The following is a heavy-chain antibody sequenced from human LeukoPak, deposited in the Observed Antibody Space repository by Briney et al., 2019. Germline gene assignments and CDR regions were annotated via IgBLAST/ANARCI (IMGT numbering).Heavy chain of an antibody. V-gene: IGHV1-69*01. CDR1: GGTFSSYA. J-gene: IGHJ6*02. CDR3: ARAYCSSTSCYTYYYYGMDV. CDR2: IIPIFGTA. D-gene: IGHD2-2*02. Sequence: ASVKVSRKASGGTFSSYAISWVRQAPGQGLEWMGGIIPIFGTANYAQKFQGRVTITADESTSTAYMELSSLRSGDTAVYYCARAYCSSTSCYTYYYYGMDVWGQGTTVTVSS.